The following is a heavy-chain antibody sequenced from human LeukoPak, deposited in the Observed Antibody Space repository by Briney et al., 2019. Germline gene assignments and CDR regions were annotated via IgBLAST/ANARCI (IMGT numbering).Heavy chain of an antibody. Sequence: GGSLRLSCAASGFTVSGNYMTWVRQAPGKGLEWVSVIYTGGSTYYADSVKGRFTISRDNSKNTLYLQMNSLRAEDTAVYYCARGGYSSNWSAFDPWGQGTLVTVSS. V-gene: IGHV3-53*01. CDR2: IYTGGST. CDR1: GFTVSGNY. CDR3: ARGGYSSNWSAFDP. J-gene: IGHJ5*02. D-gene: IGHD6-13*01.